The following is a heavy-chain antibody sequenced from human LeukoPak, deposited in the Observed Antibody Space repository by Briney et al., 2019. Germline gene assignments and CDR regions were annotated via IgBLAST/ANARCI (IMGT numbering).Heavy chain of an antibody. J-gene: IGHJ6*02. CDR1: GFTLSKAW. CDR3: TTGTSLYYDFWSGYPVGMDV. Sequence: GGSLRLSCAASGFTLSKAWMSWVRQAPGKGVEWVGRIKRKNDGGTTDYAAGVKGRFTISRYDSKNTLYLQMNSLKTEDTAVYYCTTGTSLYYDFWSGYPVGMDVWGQGTTVTVSS. D-gene: IGHD3-3*01. V-gene: IGHV3-15*01. CDR2: IKRKNDGGTT.